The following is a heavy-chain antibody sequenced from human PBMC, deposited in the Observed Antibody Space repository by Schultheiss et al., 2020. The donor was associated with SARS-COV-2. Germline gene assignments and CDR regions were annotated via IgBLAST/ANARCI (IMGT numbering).Heavy chain of an antibody. J-gene: IGHJ6*02. CDR1: GGSISSGDYY. CDR2: IYYSGST. D-gene: IGHD3-3*01. Sequence: SETLSLTCTVSGGSISSGDYYWSWIRQPPGKGLEWIGYIYYSGSTYYNPSLKRRVTISLDTSRNQFSLKLTSVTAADTAVYYCARNLSWDFWSGYFYGMDVWGQGTTVTVSS. CDR3: ARNLSWDFWSGYFYGMDV. V-gene: IGHV4-30-4*01.